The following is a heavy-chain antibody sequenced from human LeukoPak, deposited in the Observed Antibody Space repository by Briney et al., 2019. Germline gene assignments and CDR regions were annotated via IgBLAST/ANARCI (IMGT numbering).Heavy chain of an antibody. CDR1: GYTFTSYG. CDR3: ARTTGIAVAGRYYFDY. CDR2: ISAYNGNT. V-gene: IGHV1-18*01. D-gene: IGHD6-19*01. Sequence: GASVKVSCKASGYTFTSYGISWVRQAPGQGLEWMGWISAYNGNTNYAQKLQGRVTMTTDTSTSTAYMELRSLRPDDTAVYYCARTTGIAVAGRYYFDYWGQGTLVTVSS. J-gene: IGHJ4*02.